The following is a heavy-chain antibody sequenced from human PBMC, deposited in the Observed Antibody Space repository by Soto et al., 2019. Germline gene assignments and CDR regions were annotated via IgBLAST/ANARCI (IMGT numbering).Heavy chain of an antibody. CDR1: GYTSTSYG. D-gene: IGHD6-19*01. V-gene: IGHV1-18*01. CDR3: ARGSSGPPKNWFDP. J-gene: IGHJ5*02. CDR2: ISTYNGNT. Sequence: ASVKVSCKASGYTSTSYGISWVRQAPGQGLEWMGWISTYNGNTKYAQKLQGRVTMTEDTSTDTAYMELSSLRSEDTAVYYCARGSSGPPKNWFDPWGQGTLVTVSS.